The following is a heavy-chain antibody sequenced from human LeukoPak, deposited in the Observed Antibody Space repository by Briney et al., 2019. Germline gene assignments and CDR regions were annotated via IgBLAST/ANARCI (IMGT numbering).Heavy chain of an antibody. CDR3: ARGERWPLYYMDV. V-gene: IGHV1-69*05. CDR2: TIPIFGTA. J-gene: IGHJ6*03. Sequence: SVKVSCKASGGTFSSYAISWVRQAPGQGLEWMGGTIPIFGTANYAQKFQGRVTITTDESTSTAYMELSSLRSEDTAVYYCARGERWPLYYMDVWGKGTTVTVSS. D-gene: IGHD5-24*01. CDR1: GGTFSSYA.